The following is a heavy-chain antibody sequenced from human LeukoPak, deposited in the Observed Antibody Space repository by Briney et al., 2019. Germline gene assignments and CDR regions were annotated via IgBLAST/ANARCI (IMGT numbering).Heavy chain of an antibody. CDR1: GFIFSTYA. D-gene: IGHD3-10*01. CDR2: ISGDGST. V-gene: IGHV3-23*01. J-gene: IGHJ4*02. Sequence: GGSLRLSCAASGFIFSTYAMTWVRQAPGKGLEWVSTISGDGSTYYTGSVKGRFTISRDNAKNSVYLQMNSLRAEDTAVYYCARARGADYWGQGTLVTVSS. CDR3: ARARGADY.